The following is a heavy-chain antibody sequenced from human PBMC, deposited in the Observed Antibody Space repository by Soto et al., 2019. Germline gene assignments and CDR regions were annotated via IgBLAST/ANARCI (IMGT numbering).Heavy chain of an antibody. Sequence: SETLSLTCSVSGFAISRGYYWSWVRQPPGKGLEWIGSIYPSVSSYHNPSLATRLRLSIDTSKNQFTLNLTSVTAADMALYFCAREKVGTTFFDNWGQGIQVTVSS. CDR2: IYPSVSS. V-gene: IGHV4-38-2*02. J-gene: IGHJ4*02. CDR3: AREKVGTTFFDN. D-gene: IGHD1-1*01. CDR1: GFAISRGYY.